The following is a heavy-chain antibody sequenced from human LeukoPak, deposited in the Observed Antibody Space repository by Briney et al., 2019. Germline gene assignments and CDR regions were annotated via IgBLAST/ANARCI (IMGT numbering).Heavy chain of an antibody. CDR2: IRSKAYGGTT. V-gene: IGHV3-49*03. CDR1: GFTLSNAW. D-gene: IGHD3-22*01. J-gene: IGHJ4*02. Sequence: PGGSLRLSCAASGFTLSNAWMSWFRQAPGKGLEWVGFIRSKAYGGTTEYAASVKGRFTISRDDSKSIAYLQMNSLKTEDTAVYYCTRGQWLRGYYFDYWGQGTLVTVSS. CDR3: TRGQWLRGYYFDY.